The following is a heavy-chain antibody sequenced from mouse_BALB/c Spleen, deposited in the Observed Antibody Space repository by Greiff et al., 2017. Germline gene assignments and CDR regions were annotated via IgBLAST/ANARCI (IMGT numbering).Heavy chain of an antibody. V-gene: IGHV4-1*02. CDR1: GFDFSRYW. Sequence: EVKVIESGGGLVQPGGSLKLSCAASGFDFSRYWMSWVRQAPGKGLEWIGEINPDSSTINYTPSLKDKFIISRDNAKNTLYLQMSKVRSEDTALYYCARHGYSPFAYWGQGTLVTVSA. CDR2: INPDSSTI. CDR3: ARHGYSPFAY. D-gene: IGHD2-2*01. J-gene: IGHJ3*01.